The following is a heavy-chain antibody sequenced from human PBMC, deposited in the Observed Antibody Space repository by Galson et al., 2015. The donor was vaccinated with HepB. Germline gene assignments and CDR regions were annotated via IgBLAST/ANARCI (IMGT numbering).Heavy chain of an antibody. CDR3: ARFLGYSSKSFAN. D-gene: IGHD6-13*01. CDR1: GFIFSSSR. CDR2: VKDDGSEK. Sequence: SLRLSCAASGFIFSSSRMSWVRQAPGKGLEWVARVKDDGSEKYDVDSVKGRFTISRNNANNSLYLQMNSLRAEDTAVYYCARFLGYSSKSFANWGQGTLVTVSS. J-gene: IGHJ4*02. V-gene: IGHV3-7*03.